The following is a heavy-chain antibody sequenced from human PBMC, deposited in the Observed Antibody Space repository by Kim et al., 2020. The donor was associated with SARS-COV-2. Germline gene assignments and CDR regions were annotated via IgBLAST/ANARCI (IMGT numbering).Heavy chain of an antibody. V-gene: IGHV3-30*07. D-gene: IGHD6-6*01. J-gene: IGHJ6*02. CDR3: AREGIAARPDFYYYYYGMDV. Sequence: RFTISRDNSKNTLYLQMNSLRAEDTAVYYCAREGIAARPDFYYYYYGMDVWGQGTTVTVSS.